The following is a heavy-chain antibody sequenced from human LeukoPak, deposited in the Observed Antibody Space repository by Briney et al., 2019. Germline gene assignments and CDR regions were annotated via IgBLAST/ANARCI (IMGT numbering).Heavy chain of an antibody. J-gene: IGHJ4*02. V-gene: IGHV1-18*01. CDR3: ARASYCSDGSCYSDY. D-gene: IGHD2-15*01. CDR2: ISAYNGNT. Sequence: ASVKVSCKASGYTFISYSIRWVRQAPGQGLEWMGWISAYNGNTIYAQKVKGRVTMTTDTSTSTAYMELRSLKSDDTAVYYCARASYCSDGSCYSDYWGQGTLVTVSS. CDR1: GYTFISYS.